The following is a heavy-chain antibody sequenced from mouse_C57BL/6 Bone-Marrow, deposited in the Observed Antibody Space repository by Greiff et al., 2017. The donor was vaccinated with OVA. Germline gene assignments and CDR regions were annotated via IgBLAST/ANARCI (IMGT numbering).Heavy chain of an antibody. CDR2: IYPRSGNT. CDR1: GYTFTSYG. V-gene: IGHV1-81*01. CDR3: ARRGYGSRHWYFDV. Sequence: VKLMESGAELARPGASVKLSCKASGYTFTSYGISWVKQRTGQGLEWIGEIYPRSGNTYYNEKFKGKATLTADKSSSTAYMELRSLTSEDSAVYFCARRGYGSRHWYFDVWGTGTTVTVSS. D-gene: IGHD1-1*01. J-gene: IGHJ1*03.